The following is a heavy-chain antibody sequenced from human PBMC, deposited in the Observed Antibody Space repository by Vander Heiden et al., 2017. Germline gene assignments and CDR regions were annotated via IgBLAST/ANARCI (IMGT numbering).Heavy chain of an antibody. Sequence: QVQLQQSGPGLVKPSQTISLTCAISGDSVSSNRAAWNWIRQSPSRGLEWLGRTYYRSKWYNDYAASVKSRITINPDTSKNQFSLQLNSVTPEDTAVYYCARGVGTGRAVRNAFDIWGQGTMVTVSS. CDR3: ARGVGTGRAVRNAFDI. V-gene: IGHV6-1*01. J-gene: IGHJ3*02. CDR2: TYYRSKWYN. D-gene: IGHD7-27*01. CDR1: GDSVSSNRAA.